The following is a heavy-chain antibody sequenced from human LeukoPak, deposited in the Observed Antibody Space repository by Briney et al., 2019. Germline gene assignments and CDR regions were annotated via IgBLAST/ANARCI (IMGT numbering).Heavy chain of an antibody. CDR1: GFTFSSYS. V-gene: IGHV4-34*01. J-gene: IGHJ5*02. Sequence: GSLRLSCAASGFTFSSYSMNWVRQAPGKGLEWIGEINHSGSTNYNPSLKSRVTISVDTSKNQFSLKLSSVTAADTAVYYCARNGHCSSTSCLYWFDPWGQGTLVTVSS. D-gene: IGHD2-2*01. CDR3: ARNGHCSSTSCLYWFDP. CDR2: INHSGST.